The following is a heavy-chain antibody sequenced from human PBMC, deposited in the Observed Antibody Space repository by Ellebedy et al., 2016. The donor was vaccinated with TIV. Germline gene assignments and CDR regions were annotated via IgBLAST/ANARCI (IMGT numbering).Heavy chain of an antibody. D-gene: IGHD2-2*01. J-gene: IGHJ4*02. CDR1: GYTFTSFG. Sequence: AASVKVSCKASGYTFTSFGITWVRHAPGQGPEWMGWIGTYSGHTNYARKFQGRVTMTTDTFTSTAYMELRSLTSVDTAVYYCAKDFHCTSNNCYERPSMYYFDSWGQGTLVTVSS. CDR3: AKDFHCTSNNCYERPSMYYFDS. CDR2: IGTYSGHT. V-gene: IGHV1-18*01.